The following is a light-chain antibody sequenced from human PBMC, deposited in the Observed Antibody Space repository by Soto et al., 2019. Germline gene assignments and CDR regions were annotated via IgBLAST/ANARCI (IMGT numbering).Light chain of an antibody. Sequence: EIVLTQSPGTLSLSPGERATLSCSASQSVSSSYLAWYQQKPGQAPRLLIYGASSRATGIPDRFSGSGSGTDFTLTISRLEPEDFAVNYCQQYGSSLTWTFGQGTKVEIK. V-gene: IGKV3-20*01. J-gene: IGKJ1*01. CDR2: GAS. CDR3: QQYGSSLTWT. CDR1: QSVSSSY.